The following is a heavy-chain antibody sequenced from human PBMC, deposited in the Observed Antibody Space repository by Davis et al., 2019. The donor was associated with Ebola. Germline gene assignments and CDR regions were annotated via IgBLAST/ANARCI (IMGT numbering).Heavy chain of an antibody. Sequence: ASVKVSCKASGYTFTSYAMHWVRQAPGQRLEWMGWINAGNGNTKYSQKFQGRVTITRDTSASTAYMELSSLRSEDTAVYYCARDLEATVVGPNGYWGQGTLVTVSS. V-gene: IGHV1-3*01. CDR3: ARDLEATVVGPNGY. J-gene: IGHJ4*02. D-gene: IGHD4-23*01. CDR2: INAGNGNT. CDR1: GYTFTSYA.